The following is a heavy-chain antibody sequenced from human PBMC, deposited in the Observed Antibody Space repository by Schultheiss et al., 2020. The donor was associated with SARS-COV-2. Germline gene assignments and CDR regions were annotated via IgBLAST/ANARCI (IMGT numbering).Heavy chain of an antibody. CDR2: INHSGST. CDR3: ARSTWNYAGYFDY. V-gene: IGHV4-34*01. CDR1: GGSFSGYY. Sequence: SETLSLTCAVYGGSFSGYYWSWIRQPPGKGLEWIGEINHSGSTNYNPSLKSRVTISVDTSKNQFSLKLSSVTAADTAVYYCARSTWNYAGYFDYWGQGTLVTVSS. D-gene: IGHD1-7*01. J-gene: IGHJ4*02.